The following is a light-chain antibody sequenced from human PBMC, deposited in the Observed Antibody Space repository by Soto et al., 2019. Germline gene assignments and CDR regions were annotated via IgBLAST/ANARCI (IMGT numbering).Light chain of an antibody. J-gene: IGKJ5*01. V-gene: IGKV3-11*01. CDR3: QQSSSWLT. Sequence: IVVTQSPGTLSLAPGERATLSFRASHTLTSNLAWYEQNTGQAPRLLIYYAANRAAGIPARFSGSGSATDFTLTISSVEREEFAVYYCQQSSSWLTFGQGTRVEI. CDR1: HTLTSN. CDR2: YAA.